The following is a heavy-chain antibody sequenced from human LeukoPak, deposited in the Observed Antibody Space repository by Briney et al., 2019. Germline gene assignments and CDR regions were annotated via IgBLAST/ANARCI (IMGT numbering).Heavy chain of an antibody. Sequence: SETLSLTCAVCGGSFSGYYWLWIREPPGKGLGWIGEINHSGSTNYNPSLKSRVTISVDTSKNQFSLKLSSVTAADTAVYYCARDGRYYYGSGVDYWGQGTLVTVSS. CDR1: GGSFSGYY. V-gene: IGHV4-34*01. CDR2: INHSGST. D-gene: IGHD3-10*01. J-gene: IGHJ4*02. CDR3: ARDGRYYYGSGVDY.